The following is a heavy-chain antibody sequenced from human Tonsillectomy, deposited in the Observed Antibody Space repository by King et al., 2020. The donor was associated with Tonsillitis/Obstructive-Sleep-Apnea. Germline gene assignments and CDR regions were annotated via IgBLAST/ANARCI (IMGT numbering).Heavy chain of an antibody. V-gene: IGHV3-30*01. D-gene: IGHD3-16*02. CDR2: ISYDGSNK. CDR1: GFTFSSYA. CDR3: ARDQGTMITFGGVIVIPGKAFDI. Sequence: QLVQSGGGVVQPGRSLRLSCAASGFTFSSYAMHWVRQAPGKGLEWGAVISYDGSNKYYADSVKGRFTISRDNSKNTLYLQMNSLRAEDTAVYYCARDQGTMITFGGVIVIPGKAFDIWGQATMVTVSS. J-gene: IGHJ3*02.